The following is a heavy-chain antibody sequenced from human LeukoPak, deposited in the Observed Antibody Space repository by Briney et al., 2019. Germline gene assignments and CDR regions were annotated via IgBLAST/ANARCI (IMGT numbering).Heavy chain of an antibody. Sequence: ASVNVSCKASGFRFTSFGVSWVRQAPGQGLEWMGWISTYIGVTHYAEKFEDRVTMTIDTSTATAYMELRSLRYDDTAVYYCARDSDYSGNGNGDWFDPWVQGTVVTVSS. CDR2: ISTYIGVT. V-gene: IGHV1-18*04. D-gene: IGHD4-11*01. CDR3: ARDSDYSGNGNGDWFDP. J-gene: IGHJ5*02. CDR1: GFRFTSFG.